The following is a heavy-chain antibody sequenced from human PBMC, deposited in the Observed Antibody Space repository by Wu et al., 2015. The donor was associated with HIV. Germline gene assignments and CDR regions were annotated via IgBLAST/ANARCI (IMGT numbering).Heavy chain of an antibody. CDR1: GYSFTTHG. Sequence: QVQLVQSGAEVKKPGASVKVSCKASGYSFTTHGISWVRQAPGQGLEWMGWINPNSGGTNYAQKLQGRVTLTTDTSTSTAYMELRSLRSDDTAVYYCAILLGIAAAGTIGMDVWGQGTTVTVSS. J-gene: IGHJ6*02. CDR3: AILLGIAAAGTIGMDV. V-gene: IGHV1-18*01. CDR2: INPNSGGT. D-gene: IGHD6-13*01.